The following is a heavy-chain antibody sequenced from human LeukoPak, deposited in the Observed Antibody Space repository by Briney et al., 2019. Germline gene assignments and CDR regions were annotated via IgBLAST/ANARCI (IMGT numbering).Heavy chain of an antibody. CDR2: ISYDGSSK. J-gene: IGHJ6*02. Sequence: GRSLRLSCAASGFTFSSYGMHWVRQAPGKGLEWVAVISYDGSSKYYADSVKGRFTISRDNSKNTQYLQMNSLRAEDTAVYYCAKDYYDILTGYSYYYYGMDVWGQGTTVTVSS. V-gene: IGHV3-30*18. CDR3: AKDYYDILTGYSYYYYGMDV. CDR1: GFTFSSYG. D-gene: IGHD3-9*01.